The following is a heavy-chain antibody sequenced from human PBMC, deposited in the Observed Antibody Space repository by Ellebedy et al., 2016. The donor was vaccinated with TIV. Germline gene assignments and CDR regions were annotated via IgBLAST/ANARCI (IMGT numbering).Heavy chain of an antibody. D-gene: IGHD3-10*01. Sequence: GESLKISXAASGFSFSSSAMSWVRQAPGKGLEWVSDISGSGGSTLYADSVKGRFTISRDNSKNTLYLQMNSLRAEDTAVYYCARGKGATMVRGVHNYGMDVWGQGTTVTVSS. CDR2: ISGSGGST. CDR1: GFSFSSSA. V-gene: IGHV3-23*01. CDR3: ARGKGATMVRGVHNYGMDV. J-gene: IGHJ6*02.